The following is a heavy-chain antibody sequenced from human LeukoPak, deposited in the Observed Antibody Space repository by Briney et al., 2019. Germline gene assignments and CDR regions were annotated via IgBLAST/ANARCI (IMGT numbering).Heavy chain of an antibody. CDR3: ARYYYGSGSYLYYFDY. Sequence: PSETLSLTCAVSGGSISSSNWWSWVRQPPGKGLEWIGEIYHSGSTNYNPSLKSRVTISVDKSKNQFSLKLSSVTAADTAVYYCARYYYGSGSYLYYFDYWGQGTLVTVSS. D-gene: IGHD3-10*01. J-gene: IGHJ4*02. CDR2: IYHSGST. CDR1: GGSISSSNW. V-gene: IGHV4-4*02.